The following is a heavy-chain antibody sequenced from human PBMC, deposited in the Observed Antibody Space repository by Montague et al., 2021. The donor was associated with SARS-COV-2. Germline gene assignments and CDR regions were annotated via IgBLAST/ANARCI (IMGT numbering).Heavy chain of an antibody. D-gene: IGHD2-8*01. CDR2: IYYAGST. J-gene: IGHJ6*02. CDR1: GGSISRSY. V-gene: IGHV4-59*08. Sequence: SETRSLTCTVSGGSISRSYWSWIRQPPGKGLEWIGYIYYAGSTXXXPSXXXRVTISVDTSKNQLSLKLISVTAADTAVYFCARHMSDCSKGICHTYYYYGWDVWGQGTTVTDSS. CDR3: ARHMSDCSKGICHTYYYYGWDV.